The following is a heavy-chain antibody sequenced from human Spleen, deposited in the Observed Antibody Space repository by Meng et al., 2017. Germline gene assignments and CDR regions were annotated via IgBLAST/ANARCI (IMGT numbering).Heavy chain of an antibody. CDR2: IDPKTGDT. J-gene: IGHJ4*01. Sequence: GQSGAEVKKPGASVKVSSKPSGYNFPDYYIHWVRRAPGQGLEWMGRIDPKTGDTHYALKFQGRVTMTGDTSISTAYMELSGLRSDDTAMYYCARDEDISAAGKLFGDYWGHGTLVTVSS. CDR3: ARDEDISAAGKLFGDY. CDR1: GYNFPDYY. D-gene: IGHD6-13*01. V-gene: IGHV1-2*06.